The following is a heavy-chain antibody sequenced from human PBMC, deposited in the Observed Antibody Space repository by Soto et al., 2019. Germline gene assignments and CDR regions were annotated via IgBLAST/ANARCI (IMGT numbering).Heavy chain of an antibody. CDR1: GYTFTSYA. Sequence: QVQLVQSGAEEKKPGASVKVSCKASGYTFTSYAMHWMRQAPGQRLEWMGWINAGNGNTKYSQKFQGRVTITRDTSASTAYMVLSSLRSEDTAVYYCARGHPLPADYWGQGTLVTVSS. J-gene: IGHJ4*02. CDR2: INAGNGNT. D-gene: IGHD2-21*02. V-gene: IGHV1-3*05. CDR3: ARGHPLPADY.